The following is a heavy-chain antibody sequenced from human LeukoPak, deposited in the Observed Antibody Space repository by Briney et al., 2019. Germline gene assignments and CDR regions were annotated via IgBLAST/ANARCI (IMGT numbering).Heavy chain of an antibody. CDR2: ISGSGGST. D-gene: IGHD3-3*01. V-gene: IGHV3-23*01. CDR1: GFTFSSYG. J-gene: IGHJ5*02. Sequence: PGGSLRLSCAASGFTFSSYGMHWVRQAPGKGLEWVSNISGSGGSTFYADSVKGRFTISRDKSKNTLYLQMNSLRVEDTAVYYCAKHATIFGVVIKGDNWFDPWGQGTLVTVSS. CDR3: AKHATIFGVVIKGDNWFDP.